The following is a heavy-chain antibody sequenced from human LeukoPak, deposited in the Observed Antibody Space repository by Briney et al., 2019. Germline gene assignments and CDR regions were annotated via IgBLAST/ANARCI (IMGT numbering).Heavy chain of an antibody. CDR3: ATLDGYFDY. V-gene: IGHV4-59*05. D-gene: IGHD5-24*01. Sequence: PSETLSLTCTVSGGSISTSYWSWIRQPPGKGLEWIGSIYSSGRTYYNPSLKSRVTISVDTSKNQFSLKLSSMTAADTAVYYCATLDGYFDYWSQGTLVTVSS. CDR2: IYSSGRT. J-gene: IGHJ4*02. CDR1: GGSISTSY.